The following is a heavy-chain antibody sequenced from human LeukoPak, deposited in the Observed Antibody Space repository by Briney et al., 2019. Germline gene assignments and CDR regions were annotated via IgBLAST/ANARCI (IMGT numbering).Heavy chain of an antibody. D-gene: IGHD3-22*01. Sequence: GGSLKISCEASGYRFTNYWIGGVRQMPGKGLEGMGIIYPDDSESKYSPSFQGQVTISADKSISTAYLQWSSLKASDTAMYYCARSRDSSGYYYLIWGQGTLVTVSS. CDR2: IYPDDSES. CDR1: GYRFTNYW. V-gene: IGHV5-51*01. J-gene: IGHJ4*02. CDR3: ARSRDSSGYYYLI.